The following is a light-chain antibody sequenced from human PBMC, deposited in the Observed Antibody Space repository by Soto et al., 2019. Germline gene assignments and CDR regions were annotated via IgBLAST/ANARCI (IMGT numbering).Light chain of an antibody. CDR1: SNNIGGYNV. Sequence: QSVLTQPASVSGSPGQSITISCTGTSNNIGGYNVVSWYQQHPGKAPKLIIYEVSQRPSGVSNRFSGSKSGNTASLTISGLLAEDEADYHCCSYAGTNNLLYVFGTGTKVTVL. CDR2: EVS. J-gene: IGLJ1*01. V-gene: IGLV2-23*02. CDR3: CSYAGTNNLLYV.